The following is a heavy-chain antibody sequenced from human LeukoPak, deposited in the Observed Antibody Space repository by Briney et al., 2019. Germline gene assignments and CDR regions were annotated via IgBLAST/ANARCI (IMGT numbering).Heavy chain of an antibody. V-gene: IGHV3-48*03. J-gene: IGHJ4*02. CDR3: AREDSDYSNYDF. CDR1: GFTFSSYE. Sequence: AGGSLRLSCAASGFTFSSYEMNWVRQAPGKGLEWVSYISSSGSTIYYADSVKGRFTISRDNAKNSLYLQMNDLRAEDTAVYYCAREDSDYSNYDFWGQGTLVTVSS. CDR2: ISSSGSTI. D-gene: IGHD4-11*01.